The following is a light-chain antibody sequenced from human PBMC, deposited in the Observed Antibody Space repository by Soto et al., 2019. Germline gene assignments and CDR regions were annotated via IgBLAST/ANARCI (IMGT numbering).Light chain of an antibody. CDR3: CSDTRHNNYG. CDR2: DVS. CDR1: SSDVGGYNY. Sequence: QSALTQPASVSGSPGQSITISCTGTSSDVGGYNYVSWYQQHPDKAPKLMIYDVSNRPSGVSNRFSGSKSGNTASLTISALQAEDASDDYCCSDTRHNNYGCGTGTKLTVL. J-gene: IGLJ1*01. V-gene: IGLV2-14*01.